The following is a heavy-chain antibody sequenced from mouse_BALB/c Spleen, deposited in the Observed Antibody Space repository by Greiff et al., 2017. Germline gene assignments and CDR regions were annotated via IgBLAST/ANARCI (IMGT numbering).Heavy chain of an antibody. Sequence: LQQPGSELVRPGASVKLSCKASGYTFTSYWLHWVKQRPGQGLEWIGNIYPGSGSTNYDEKFKSKATLTVDTSSSTAYMQLSSLTSEDSAVYYCTRGTTAPFDYWGQGTTLTVSS. V-gene: IGHV1S22*01. D-gene: IGHD1-2*01. CDR1: GYTFTSYW. CDR2: IYPGSGST. CDR3: TRGTTAPFDY. J-gene: IGHJ2*01.